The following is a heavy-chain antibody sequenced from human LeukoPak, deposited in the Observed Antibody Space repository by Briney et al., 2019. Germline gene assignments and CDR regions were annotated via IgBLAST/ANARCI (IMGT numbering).Heavy chain of an antibody. CDR1: GGSFSGYY. D-gene: IGHD3-3*01. CDR2: INHSGST. J-gene: IGHJ6*02. V-gene: IGHV4-34*01. CDR3: ARASSILGVVQAEPPNLGAYGMDV. Sequence: PSETLSLTCAVYGGSFSGYYWSWIRQPPGKGLEWIGEINHSGSTNYNPSPKSRVTISVDTSKNQFSPKLSSVTAADTAVYYCARASSILGVVQAEPPNLGAYGMDVWGQGTRSPSP.